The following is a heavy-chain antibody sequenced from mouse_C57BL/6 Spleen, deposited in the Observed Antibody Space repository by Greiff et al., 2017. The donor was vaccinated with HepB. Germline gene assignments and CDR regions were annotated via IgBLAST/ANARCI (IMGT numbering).Heavy chain of an antibody. V-gene: IGHV1-82*01. Sequence: VQLQQSGPELVKPGASVKISCKASGYAFSSSWMNWVKQRPGKGLEWIGRIYPGDGDTNYNGKFKGKATLTADKSSSTAYMQLSSLTSEDSAVYFCAREGRMYYGSTYYAMDYWGQGTSVTVSS. CDR2: IYPGDGDT. CDR1: GYAFSSSW. CDR3: AREGRMYYGSTYYAMDY. D-gene: IGHD1-1*01. J-gene: IGHJ4*01.